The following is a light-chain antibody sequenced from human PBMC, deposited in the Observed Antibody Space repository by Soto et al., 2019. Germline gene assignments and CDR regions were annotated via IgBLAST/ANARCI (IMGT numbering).Light chain of an antibody. Sequence: QSVLTQPASVSGSPGQSITISCTGTSNDVGNYNYVSWYQQYPGKAPKLLISDVSYRPSGVSNRFSGSKSGNTASLTISGLQAEDEADYYCSSFITSTSYVFGTGTKVTVL. J-gene: IGLJ1*01. CDR2: DVS. CDR3: SSFITSTSYV. CDR1: SNDVGNYNY. V-gene: IGLV2-14*03.